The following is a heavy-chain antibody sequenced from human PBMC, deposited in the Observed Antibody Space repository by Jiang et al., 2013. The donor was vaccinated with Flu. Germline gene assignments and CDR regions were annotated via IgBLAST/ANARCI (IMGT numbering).Heavy chain of an antibody. D-gene: IGHD3-22*01. CDR1: GYTFTSYY. Sequence: SGAEVKKPGASVKVSCKASGYTFTSYYMHWVRQAPGQGLEWMGIINPSGGSTSYAQKFQGRVTMTRDTSTSTVYMELSSLRSEDTAVYYCARDNRRYYDSSGYYYVNWGQGTLVTVSS. V-gene: IGHV1-46*01. J-gene: IGHJ4*02. CDR3: ARDNRRYYDSSGYYYVN. CDR2: INPSGGST.